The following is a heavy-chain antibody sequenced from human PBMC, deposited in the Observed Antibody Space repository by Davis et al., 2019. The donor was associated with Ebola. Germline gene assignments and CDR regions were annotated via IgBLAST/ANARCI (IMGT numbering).Heavy chain of an antibody. CDR2: IYYSGST. Sequence: SETLSLTCSVSGVSFRSRDYYWSWIRQPPGKGLEWIGYIYYSGSTNYNPSLKSRVTISVDTSKNQFSLKLSSVTAADTAVYYCARASYYYGSGRSAFDYWGQGTLVTVSS. CDR3: ARASYYYGSGRSAFDY. V-gene: IGHV4-61*08. D-gene: IGHD3-10*01. CDR1: GVSFRSRDYY. J-gene: IGHJ4*02.